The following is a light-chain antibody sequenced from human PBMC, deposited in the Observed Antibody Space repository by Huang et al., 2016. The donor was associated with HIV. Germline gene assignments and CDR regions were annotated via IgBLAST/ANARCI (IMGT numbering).Light chain of an antibody. CDR1: KFISGSK. CDR2: GAS. CDR3: QHYGTLFT. J-gene: IGKJ2*01. V-gene: IGKV3-20*01. Sequence: EIILTQPPATLSLSPGERPTLSCRASKFISGSKLAWYQQKLGQAPRLLIYGASTRATGIPDRFSASGSGTVFTLTISRLEPQDFAVYYCQHYGTLFTFGQGTEIDIK.